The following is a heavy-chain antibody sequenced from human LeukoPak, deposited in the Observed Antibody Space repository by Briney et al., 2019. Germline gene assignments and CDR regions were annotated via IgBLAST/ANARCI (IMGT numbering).Heavy chain of an antibody. Sequence: SETLSLTCTVSGGSISSYYWSWIRQPPGKGLGWIGDIYYSGSTNYNPSLKSRVTISVDTSKNQFSLKLSSVTAADTAVYYCARDGVTQTEGFDPWGQGTLVTVSS. CDR2: IYYSGST. CDR3: ARDGVTQTEGFDP. D-gene: IGHD2-8*01. J-gene: IGHJ5*02. V-gene: IGHV4-59*01. CDR1: GGSISSYY.